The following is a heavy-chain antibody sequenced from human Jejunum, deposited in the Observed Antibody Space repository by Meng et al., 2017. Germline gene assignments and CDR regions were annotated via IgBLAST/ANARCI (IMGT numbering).Heavy chain of an antibody. V-gene: IGHV7-4-1*02. CDR1: ASTFTNYD. Sequence: VQLMPLGSDLNNPGAAVTVPSIASASTFTNYDINWVRQAPGQGLEWMGWINTKTGNPMYAQGFTGRFVFSLDTSVSTAHLHISTLTPEDTAVYYCATSGGGFDYWGQGTLVTVSS. D-gene: IGHD1-26*01. CDR3: ATSGGGFDY. J-gene: IGHJ4*02. CDR2: INTKTGNP.